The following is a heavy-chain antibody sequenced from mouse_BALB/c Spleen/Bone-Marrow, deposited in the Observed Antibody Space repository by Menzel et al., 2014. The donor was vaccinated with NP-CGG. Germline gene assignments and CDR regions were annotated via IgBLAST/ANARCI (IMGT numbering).Heavy chain of an antibody. CDR3: ARDYSYDAGFARFVY. Sequence: VQLQQSGAELVKPGASEKLSCKASGYTFTSYWMHWVKQRPGQGLEWIGEINPSNGRTNYNEKFKSKATLTVDKSSSTAYMQLSSLTSEDSAVYYCARDYSYDAGFARFVYWGQGTLVTVSA. CDR2: INPSNGRT. D-gene: IGHD2-12*01. CDR1: GYTFTSYW. V-gene: IGHV1S81*02. J-gene: IGHJ3*01.